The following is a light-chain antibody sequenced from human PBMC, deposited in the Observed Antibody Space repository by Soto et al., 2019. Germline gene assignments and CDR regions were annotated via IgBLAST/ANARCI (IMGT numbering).Light chain of an antibody. CDR1: RSVRSY. CDR2: DAS. Sequence: EIVLTQSPATLSLSPGERATLSCRASRSVRSYLAWYQQKPGQAPRILIYDASNRVAGIPARFSGSGSETDFTLTISNLEHDDFAVYYCQQSYAWPPITFGQGTRLEIK. V-gene: IGKV3-11*01. J-gene: IGKJ5*01. CDR3: QQSYAWPPIT.